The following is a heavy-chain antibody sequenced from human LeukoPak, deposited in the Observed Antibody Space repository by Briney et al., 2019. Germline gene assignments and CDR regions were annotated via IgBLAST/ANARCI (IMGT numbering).Heavy chain of an antibody. J-gene: IGHJ5*02. V-gene: IGHV1-2*02. CDR1: GYTFTDYY. CDR3: ARNFDMKGFDP. CDR2: INSDSGFT. D-gene: IGHD3-9*01. Sequence: GASVKVSCKASGYTFTDYYIQWLRQAPGQGPEWMGWINSDSGFTKYAQKFQGRVTMTRDTSITTVYMDLTRLTSDDTAVYYCARNFDMKGFDPWGQGTLVTVSS.